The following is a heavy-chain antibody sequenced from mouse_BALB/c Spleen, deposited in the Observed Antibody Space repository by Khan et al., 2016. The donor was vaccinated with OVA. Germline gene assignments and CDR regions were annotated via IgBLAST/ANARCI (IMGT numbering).Heavy chain of an antibody. CDR2: IWTGGGT. J-gene: IGHJ1*01. Sequence: QVQLQQPGPGLVAPSQSLSITCTVSGFSLTSYDISWIRQPPGKGLEWLGVIWTGGGTNYNSAFMSRLSISKDNSKSQVFLKMNSLQNDDTAMYYCVRRGNYYGSFYWYFDVWGAGTTVTVSS. CDR3: VRRGNYYGSFYWYFDV. V-gene: IGHV2-9-2*01. D-gene: IGHD1-1*01. CDR1: GFSLTSYD.